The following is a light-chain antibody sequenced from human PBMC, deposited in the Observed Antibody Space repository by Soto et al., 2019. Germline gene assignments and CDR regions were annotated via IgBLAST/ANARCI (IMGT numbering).Light chain of an antibody. CDR2: SNN. CDR1: SSNIGRNT. Sequence: QSVLTQAPSASETPGQRVTISCSGGSSNIGRNTVNWYQQLPGTAPKPLIYSNNRRPSGVPDRFSGSKACTSASLAIRGHQFEDEADYYCAAWDDTLTVYVFGSGTKVT. CDR3: AAWDDTLTVYV. V-gene: IGLV1-44*01. J-gene: IGLJ1*01.